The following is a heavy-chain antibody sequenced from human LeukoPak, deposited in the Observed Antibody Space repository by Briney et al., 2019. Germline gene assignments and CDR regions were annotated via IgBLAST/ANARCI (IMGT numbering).Heavy chain of an antibody. J-gene: IGHJ6*02. CDR3: ASTQYSSGWYDYGMDV. CDR1: GFTFSSYW. D-gene: IGHD6-19*01. V-gene: IGHV3-21*01. Sequence: GGSLRLSCAASGFTFSSYWMHWVRQAPGKGLEWVSSISSSSYIYYADSVKGRFTISRDNAKNSLYLQMNSLRAEDTAVYYCASTQYSSGWYDYGMDVWGQGTTVTVSS. CDR2: ISSSSYI.